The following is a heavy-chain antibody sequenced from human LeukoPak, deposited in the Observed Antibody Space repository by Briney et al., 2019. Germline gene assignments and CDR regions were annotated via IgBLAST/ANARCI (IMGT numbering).Heavy chain of an antibody. CDR3: ARVRPKYFFESSASYYDAFDI. V-gene: IGHV4-59*01. J-gene: IGHJ3*02. CDR1: GGSISSSY. Sequence: PSETLSLTCTVSGGSISSSYWSWIRQPPGKGLEWIGYIYYSGNTNYNPSLKSRVTISVDTSKNQFSLQLSSVTAADTAVYYCARVRPKYFFESSASYYDAFDIWGQGTMVTVSS. CDR2: IYYSGNT. D-gene: IGHD3-22*01.